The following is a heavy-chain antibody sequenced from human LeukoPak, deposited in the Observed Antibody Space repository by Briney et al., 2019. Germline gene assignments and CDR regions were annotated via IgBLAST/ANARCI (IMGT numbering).Heavy chain of an antibody. CDR2: ISGSGSTI. J-gene: IGHJ4*02. D-gene: IGHD3-22*01. V-gene: IGHV3-11*04. Sequence: GGSLRLSCAASGLTFSDYYMSWIRQAPGKGLEWVSYISGSGSTIYYADSVKGRFTISRDNAKNSLYLQMNSLRAEDTAVYYCARGLTYYYDSSGYYWGQGTLVTVSS. CDR1: GLTFSDYY. CDR3: ARGLTYYYDSSGYY.